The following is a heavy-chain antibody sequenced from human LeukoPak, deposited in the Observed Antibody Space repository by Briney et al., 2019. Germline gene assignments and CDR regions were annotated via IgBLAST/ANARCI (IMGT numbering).Heavy chain of an antibody. D-gene: IGHD1-26*01. V-gene: IGHV3-21*01. CDR3: GRVSGTYREY. CDR1: GFTFSSYT. CDR2: ITSSNNYK. J-gene: IGHJ4*02. Sequence: GGTLRLSCAASGFTFSSYTMNWVRQAPGKGLEWASSITSSNNYKLYADSVKGRFTISRDNAKNSLFLQMDSLRVEDTAVYYCGRVSGTYREYWGQGILVTVSS.